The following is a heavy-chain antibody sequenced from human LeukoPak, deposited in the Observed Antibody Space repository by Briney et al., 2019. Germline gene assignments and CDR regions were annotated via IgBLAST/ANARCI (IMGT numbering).Heavy chain of an antibody. CDR2: IKQDGSEK. V-gene: IGHV3-7*01. D-gene: IGHD3-3*01. CDR3: ARTGNYDFWSGYLLGDAFDI. Sequence: GGSLRLSCAASGFTFSSYWMSWVRQAPGKGLEWVANIKQDGSEKYYVDSVKGRFTISRDNAKNSLYLQMNSLRAEDTAVYYCARTGNYDFWSGYLLGDAFDIWGQGTMVTVSS. J-gene: IGHJ3*02. CDR1: GFTFSSYW.